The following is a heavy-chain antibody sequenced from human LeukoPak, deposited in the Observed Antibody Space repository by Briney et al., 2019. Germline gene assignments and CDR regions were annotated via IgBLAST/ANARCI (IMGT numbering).Heavy chain of an antibody. J-gene: IGHJ4*02. CDR2: ISGSGGST. D-gene: IGHD5-18*01. Sequence: PGGSLRLSCAASGLTFSSYAMSWVRQAPGKGLEWVSAISGSGGSTYYADSVKGRFTISRDNSKNTLYLQMNSLRAEDTAVYYCAKDGQSGYSYGRYYFDYWGQGTLVTVSS. CDR3: AKDGQSGYSYGRYYFDY. V-gene: IGHV3-23*01. CDR1: GLTFSSYA.